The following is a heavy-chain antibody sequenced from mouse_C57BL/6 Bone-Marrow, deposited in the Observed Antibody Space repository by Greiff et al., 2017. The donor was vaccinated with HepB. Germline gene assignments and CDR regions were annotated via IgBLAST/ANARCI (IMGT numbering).Heavy chain of an antibody. CDR2: ISDGGSYT. D-gene: IGHD4-1*01. V-gene: IGHV5-4*01. CDR1: GFTFSSYA. CDR3: ARDGRAMDY. J-gene: IGHJ4*01. Sequence: EVQGVESGGGLVKPGGSLKLSCAASGFTFSSYAMSWVRQTPEKRLEWVATISDGGSYTYYPDNVKGRFTISRDNAKNNLYLQMSHLKSEDTAMYYCARDGRAMDYWGQGTSVTVSS.